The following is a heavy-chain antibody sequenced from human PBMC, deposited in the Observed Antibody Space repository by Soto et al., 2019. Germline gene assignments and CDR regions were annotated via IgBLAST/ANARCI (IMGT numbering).Heavy chain of an antibody. Sequence: PGGSLRLSCAASGFTFSSYAMHWVRQAPGKGLEWVAVISYDGSNKYYADSVKGRFTISRDNSKNTLYLQMNSLRAEDTAVYYCARDLSLGVVVVITIGAFDIWGQGTMVTVSS. CDR1: GFTFSSYA. D-gene: IGHD3-22*01. V-gene: IGHV3-30-3*01. CDR2: ISYDGSNK. J-gene: IGHJ3*02. CDR3: ARDLSLGVVVVITIGAFDI.